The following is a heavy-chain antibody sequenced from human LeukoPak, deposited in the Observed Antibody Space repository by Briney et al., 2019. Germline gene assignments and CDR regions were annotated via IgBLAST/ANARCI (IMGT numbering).Heavy chain of an antibody. CDR2: IYYSGST. CDR3: ARDPNDKTRGIDY. CDR1: GGSISSGDYY. Sequence: SETLSLTCTVSGGSISSGDYYWSWIRQPPGKGLEWIGYIYYSGSTNYNPSLKSRVTISVDTSKNQFSLKLSSVTAADTAVYYCARDPNDKTRGIDYWGQGTLVTVSS. J-gene: IGHJ4*02. V-gene: IGHV4-61*08. D-gene: IGHD2-8*01.